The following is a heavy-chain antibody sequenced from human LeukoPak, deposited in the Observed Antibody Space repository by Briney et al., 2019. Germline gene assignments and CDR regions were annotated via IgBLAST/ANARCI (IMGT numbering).Heavy chain of an antibody. Sequence: GGSLRLSCTASGFTFGDYAMSWVRQAPGKGLEWVGFIRSKAYGGTTEYAASVKGRFTISRDDSKSIAYLQMNSLKTEDTAVYYCTIYCDSSGYYFSVYWGQGTLVTVSS. D-gene: IGHD3-22*01. V-gene: IGHV3-49*04. CDR1: GFTFGDYA. J-gene: IGHJ4*02. CDR3: TIYCDSSGYYFSVY. CDR2: IRSKAYGGTT.